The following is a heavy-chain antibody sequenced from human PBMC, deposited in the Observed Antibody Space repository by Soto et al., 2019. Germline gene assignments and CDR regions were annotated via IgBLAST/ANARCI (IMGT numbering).Heavy chain of an antibody. CDR1: GFTFSSYS. CDR2: ISSSSSYI. J-gene: IGHJ6*02. Sequence: GGSLRLSCAASGFTFSSYSMSWVRQAPGKGLEWVSSISSSSSYIYYADSVKGRFTISRDNAKNSLYLQMNSLRAEDTAVYYCARASGSYDYYYYGMDVWGQGTTVTVYS. D-gene: IGHD1-26*01. V-gene: IGHV3-21*01. CDR3: ARASGSYDYYYYGMDV.